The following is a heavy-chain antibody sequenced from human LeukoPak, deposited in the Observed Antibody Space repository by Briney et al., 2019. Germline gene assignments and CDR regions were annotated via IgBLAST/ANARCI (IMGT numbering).Heavy chain of an antibody. J-gene: IGHJ4*02. D-gene: IGHD3-22*01. CDR3: ARGFHYDSSGYYYFY. V-gene: IGHV1-69*05. Sequence: ASVKVSCKASGGTFSSYAISWVRQAPGQGLEWMGGIIPLFGTANYAQKFQGRLTITTDESTSTAYMKLSSLRSEDTAVYYCARGFHYDSSGYYYFYWGQGTLVTVSS. CDR2: IIPLFGTA. CDR1: GGTFSSYA.